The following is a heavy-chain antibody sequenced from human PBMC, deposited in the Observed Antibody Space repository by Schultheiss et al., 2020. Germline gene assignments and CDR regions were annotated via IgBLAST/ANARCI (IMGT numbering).Heavy chain of an antibody. V-gene: IGHV1-46*03. CDR1: GYTFTSYY. D-gene: IGHD2-15*01. CDR2: INPSGGST. Sequence: ASVKVSCKASGYTFTSYYMHWVRQAPGQGLEWMGIINPSGGSTSYAQKFQGRVTMTRDTSTSTVYMELSSLRSEDTAVYYCARGLSIGCSGGSCYGVALDYYGMDVWGQGTTVTVAS. CDR3: ARGLSIGCSGGSCYGVALDYYGMDV. J-gene: IGHJ6*02.